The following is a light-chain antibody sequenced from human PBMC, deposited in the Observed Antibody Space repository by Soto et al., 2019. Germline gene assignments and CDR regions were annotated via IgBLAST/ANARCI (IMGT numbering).Light chain of an antibody. CDR3: QQYGSSPMT. CDR2: AAS. V-gene: IGKV1-9*01. Sequence: IQLTQSPSSLSASVVDSVTITCRASQGISRYLAWYQQKAGRAPKLLISAASTLQSGVPSRFSGSGSGTDFTLTISSLQPEDFAVYYCQQYGSSPMTFGQGTRLEIK. CDR1: QGISRY. J-gene: IGKJ5*01.